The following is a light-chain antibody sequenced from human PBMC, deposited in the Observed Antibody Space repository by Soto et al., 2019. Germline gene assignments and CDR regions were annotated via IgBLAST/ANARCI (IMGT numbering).Light chain of an antibody. Sequence: QSVLTQPTSLSASPGASARFTCTLRSGINVGTYRIYWYQQKPGNLPRYLLRYKSDSDKQQGSGVPSRFSGSKDASTNAGLLLISGLQSEDEADYYCAIWYSSTVVFGGGTKVTVL. CDR2: YKSDSDK. CDR3: AIWYSSTVV. CDR1: SGINVGTYR. V-gene: IGLV5-39*01. J-gene: IGLJ2*01.